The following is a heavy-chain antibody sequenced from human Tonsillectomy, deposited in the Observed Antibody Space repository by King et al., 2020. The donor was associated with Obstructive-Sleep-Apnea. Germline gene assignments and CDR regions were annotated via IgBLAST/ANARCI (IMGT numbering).Heavy chain of an antibody. CDR2: VSHVGSKK. J-gene: IGHJ3*01. V-gene: IGHV3-30-3*01. CDR1: GFSLSDHR. CDR3: ARDPSRMGYDAFDL. Sequence: QLVQSGGGVVRPGKSLRLSCAASGFSLSDHRLHWVRQAPGKGLEWLAVVSHVGSKKEYGDSVKGRFTISRDSSMVYLQMVSLRPEDTAVYYCARDPSRMGYDAFDLWGQGTMVTVSS. D-gene: IGHD5-12*01.